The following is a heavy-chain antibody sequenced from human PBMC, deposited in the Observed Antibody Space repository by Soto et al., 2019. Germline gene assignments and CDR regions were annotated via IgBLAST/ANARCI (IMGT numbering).Heavy chain of an antibody. J-gene: IGHJ6*01. CDR3: ARDTSPKMGGMDL. CDR2: TYYTYKWYN. CDR1: WYIGSINIAS. Sequence: SHPLXLTCAISWYIGSINIASFNCIMQSPSRGLEWLGRTYYTYKWYNDYEVSVKRRITLHQEKSKNQSQMKVNSVTNEDTAVYYCARDTSPKMGGMDLWGQGTTVKVSS. V-gene: IGHV6-1*01.